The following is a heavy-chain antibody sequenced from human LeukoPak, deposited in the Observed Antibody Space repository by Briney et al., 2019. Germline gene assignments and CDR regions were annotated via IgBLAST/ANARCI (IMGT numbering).Heavy chain of an antibody. CDR1: GGSISRDY. J-gene: IGHJ4*02. CDR3: VKSHRGESWSNFDY. Sequence: ETLSLTCTVSGGSISRDYWSWIRQPPGKGLEWVSAISGSGGSTYYADSVKGRFTISRDNSKNTLYLQMNSLRAEDTAVYYCVKSHRGESWSNFDYWGQGTLVTVSS. D-gene: IGHD6-13*01. CDR2: ISGSGGST. V-gene: IGHV3-23*01.